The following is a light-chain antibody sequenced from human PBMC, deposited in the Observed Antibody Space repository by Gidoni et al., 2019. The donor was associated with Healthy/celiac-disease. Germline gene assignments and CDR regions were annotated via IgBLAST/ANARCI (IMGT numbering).Light chain of an antibody. Sequence: DIKMTQSPSSLSASVGDRVTITCRESKSISSYLNWYQQKPGKAPKLLIYAASSMQSGVPSRCSSSGSGTDYTLPISSLQPEDFATFYCQQRYSTPPLTFGQGTQLEIK. J-gene: IGKJ5*01. CDR2: AAS. CDR3: QQRYSTPPLT. CDR1: KSISSY. V-gene: IGKV1-39*01.